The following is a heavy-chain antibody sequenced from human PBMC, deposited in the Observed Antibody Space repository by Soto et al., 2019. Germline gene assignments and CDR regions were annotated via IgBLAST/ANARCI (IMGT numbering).Heavy chain of an antibody. D-gene: IGHD1-26*01. CDR1: GGTFSSYA. Sequence: QVQLVQSGAEVRQPASSVKVSCKTSGGTFSSYAISWVRQAPGQGLEWMGGIVPIVDTATYAQKFQGRVTIPADESTSTAYMELSRLRSDDSAVYYCVRVVAIPSYPDYLGQGTLVTVSS. J-gene: IGHJ4*02. CDR2: IVPIVDTA. CDR3: VRVVAIPSYPDY. V-gene: IGHV1-69*12.